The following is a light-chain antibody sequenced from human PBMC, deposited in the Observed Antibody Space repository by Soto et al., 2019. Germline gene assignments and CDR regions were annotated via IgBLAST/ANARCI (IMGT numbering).Light chain of an antibody. CDR3: LQDYNYPLI. J-gene: IGKJ1*01. CDR2: GAS. CDR1: QDIRSD. Sequence: AIQMTQSPSSLSASVGDRVTITCRASQDIRSDLGWYQHKPGKAPKLLIYGASNLQSGVPSRFSGSGSGTDFTLTISSLQPEDFATYYCLQDYNYPLIFGQGTKVEIK. V-gene: IGKV1-6*01.